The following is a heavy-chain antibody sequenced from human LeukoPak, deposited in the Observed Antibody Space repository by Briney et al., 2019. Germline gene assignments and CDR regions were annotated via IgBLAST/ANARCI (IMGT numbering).Heavy chain of an antibody. CDR1: GFTFSSYS. J-gene: IGHJ4*02. V-gene: IGHV3-48*04. CDR2: ISSSSSTI. CDR3: ARGVEMATSPFDY. Sequence: QSGGSLRLSCAASGFTFSSYSMNWVRQAPGKGLEWVSYISSSSSTIYYADSVKGRFTISRDNAKNSLYLQMNSLRAEDTAVYYCARGVEMATSPFDYWGQGTLVTVSS. D-gene: IGHD5-24*01.